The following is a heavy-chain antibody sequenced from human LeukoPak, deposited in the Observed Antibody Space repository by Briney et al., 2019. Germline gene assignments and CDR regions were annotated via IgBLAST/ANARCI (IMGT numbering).Heavy chain of an antibody. V-gene: IGHV1-58*01. CDR1: GFTFTDSA. Sequence: SVKVSCKASGFTFTDSALQWVRQTRGQRLEWIGWIVVGSGNTTYAQKFQERVTVTRDMSTGTAYMELSSLGSEDTAVYYCAADPYYYDTSTYYKSLGVFDYWGQGTLVTVSS. D-gene: IGHD3-22*01. J-gene: IGHJ4*02. CDR3: AADPYYYDTSTYYKSLGVFDY. CDR2: IVVGSGNT.